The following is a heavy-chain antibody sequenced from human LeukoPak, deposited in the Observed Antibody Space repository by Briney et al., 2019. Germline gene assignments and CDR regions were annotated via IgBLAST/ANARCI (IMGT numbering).Heavy chain of an antibody. D-gene: IGHD6-19*01. Sequence: GGSLRLSCAASEFTLSNYWMNWVRQAPGKGLEWVANIKPDGSDKYYLDSVKDRFTISRDNGRNSLYLQMNSLRAEDTAVYYCARGLSTHGWTLDYWGQGTLVTVSS. CDR3: ARGLSTHGWTLDY. CDR1: EFTLSNYW. V-gene: IGHV3-7*01. CDR2: IKPDGSDK. J-gene: IGHJ4*02.